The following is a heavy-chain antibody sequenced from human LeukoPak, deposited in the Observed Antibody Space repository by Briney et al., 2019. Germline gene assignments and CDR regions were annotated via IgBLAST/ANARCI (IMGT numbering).Heavy chain of an antibody. D-gene: IGHD1-26*01. CDR2: IYYSGST. Sequence: TASETLSLTCTVSGVSISSYYWSWIRQPPGKGLEWIGYIYYSGSTNYNPSLKSRVTISVDTSKSQFSLKLSSVTAADTAVYYCARGRSNYYGMDVWGQGTTVTVSS. J-gene: IGHJ6*02. V-gene: IGHV4-59*01. CDR1: GVSISSYY. CDR3: ARGRSNYYGMDV.